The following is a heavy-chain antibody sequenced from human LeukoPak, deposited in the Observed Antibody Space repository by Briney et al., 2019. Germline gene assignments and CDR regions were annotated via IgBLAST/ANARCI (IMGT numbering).Heavy chain of an antibody. D-gene: IGHD6-13*01. CDR3: ARDHGQQLLYYYYMDV. Sequence: GGSLRLSCASSGFTFSNYWIHWVRQVPGKGLVWVSRIDSDGISTNYADSVKGRFTISRDNAKNTVYLQMNSLRADDTAVYYCARDHGQQLLYYYYMDVWGKGTTVTVS. CDR1: GFTFSNYW. CDR2: IDSDGIST. V-gene: IGHV3-74*01. J-gene: IGHJ6*03.